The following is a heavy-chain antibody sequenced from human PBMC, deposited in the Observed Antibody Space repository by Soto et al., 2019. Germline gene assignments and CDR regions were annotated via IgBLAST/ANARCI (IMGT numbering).Heavy chain of an antibody. V-gene: IGHV3-33*01. J-gene: IGHJ5*01. CDR3: ARDISRRDGSSDS. D-gene: IGHD5-12*01. CDR2: IWYDGSNK. Sequence: GGSLRLSCAASGFTFSSYGMHWARQAPGKGLEWVAVIWYDGSNKYYADSVKGRFTISRDNSKNTLYLQMNSLRAEDTAVYYCARDISRRDGSSDSWGQGTLVTVPS. CDR1: GFTFSSYG.